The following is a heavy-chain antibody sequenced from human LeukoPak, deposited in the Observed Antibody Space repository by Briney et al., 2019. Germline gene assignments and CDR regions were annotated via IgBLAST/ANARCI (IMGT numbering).Heavy chain of an antibody. V-gene: IGHV3-74*01. J-gene: IGHJ4*02. D-gene: IGHD3-10*01. CDR1: GVTFSRYW. Sequence: PGGSLRLSCAASGVTFSRYWMHWGRQAPGKELVWVSRINNDGSITNSADSVKGRFTTSRDNAKDMLYLQMDSLRVEDTAIYYCARGPSVLGAIDNWGQGTLVAVSS. CDR2: INNDGSIT. CDR3: ARGPSVLGAIDN.